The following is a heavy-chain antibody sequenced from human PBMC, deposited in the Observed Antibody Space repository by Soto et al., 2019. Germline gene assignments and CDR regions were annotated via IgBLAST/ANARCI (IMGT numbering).Heavy chain of an antibody. CDR1: GFTFITST. D-gene: IGHD3-3*01. CDR3: AAGDYHHTSGYSSAY. V-gene: IGHV1-58*01. J-gene: IGHJ4*02. CDR2: IVVVSGNT. Sequence: QMQLVQSGPEVKKPGTSVKVSCKASGFTFITSTVQWVRQARGQPLEWLGWIVVVSGNTIYAQNFQERVTFTRDESTSTAHMELSGLRFGVTGVYYCAAGDYHHTSGYSSAYWGQGTLVTVSS.